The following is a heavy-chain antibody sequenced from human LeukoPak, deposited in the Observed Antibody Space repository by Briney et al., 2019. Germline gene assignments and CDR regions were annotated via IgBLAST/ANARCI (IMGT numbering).Heavy chain of an antibody. J-gene: IGHJ5*02. Sequence: VASVKVSCKASGYTFTSYGISWVRQAPGQGLEWMGWISAYNGNTNYAQKLQGRVTMTTDTSTSTAYMELRSLRSDDTAVYYCARSYYYGSGSYYNWFDPWGQGTLVTVSS. CDR2: ISAYNGNT. CDR3: ARSYYYGSGSYYNWFDP. CDR1: GYTFTSYG. D-gene: IGHD3-10*01. V-gene: IGHV1-18*01.